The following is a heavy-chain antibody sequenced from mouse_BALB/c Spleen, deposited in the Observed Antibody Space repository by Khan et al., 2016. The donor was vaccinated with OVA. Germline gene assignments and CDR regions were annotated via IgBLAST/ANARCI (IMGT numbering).Heavy chain of an antibody. CDR3: ARMARTIN. V-gene: IGHV5-6-3*01. J-gene: IGHJ2*01. CDR1: GFTFSSYG. Sequence: EVELVESGGGLVQPGGSLKLSCAASGFTFSSYGMSWVRQTPDKRLELVATINSNGGSTYYPDSVKGRLTISREHAKNTLYLQMSSLKSEDTAMYYCARMARTINWGQGTTLTVSS. CDR2: INSNGGST.